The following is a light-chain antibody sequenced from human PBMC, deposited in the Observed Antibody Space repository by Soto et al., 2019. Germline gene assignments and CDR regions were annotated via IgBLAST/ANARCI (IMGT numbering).Light chain of an antibody. Sequence: IQMTQSPSSLSASVGDRVIITCRASQAIRNDLGLYQQKPGKAPKLLIYTAYTLQSGVTSRFSGSGSGTEFTLTISSLQPDDFATYYCQQYNSYSWTFGQGTQVDIK. CDR2: TAY. V-gene: IGKV1-17*01. CDR3: QQYNSYSWT. J-gene: IGKJ1*01. CDR1: QAIRND.